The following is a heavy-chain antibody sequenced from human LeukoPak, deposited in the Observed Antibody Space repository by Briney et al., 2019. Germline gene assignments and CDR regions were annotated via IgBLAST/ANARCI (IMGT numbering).Heavy chain of an antibody. CDR2: ISASGGST. J-gene: IGHJ4*02. CDR3: AKERTSSGYFDY. CDR1: GFTFSTYA. D-gene: IGHD6-19*01. Sequence: GGSLRVSCAASGFTFSTYAMSWVRQAPGKGLEWVSAISASGGSTYYADSMKGRFTISRDNSKNTLYLQMNSLRAEDTAVYYCAKERTSSGYFDYWGQGTLVTVSS. V-gene: IGHV3-23*01.